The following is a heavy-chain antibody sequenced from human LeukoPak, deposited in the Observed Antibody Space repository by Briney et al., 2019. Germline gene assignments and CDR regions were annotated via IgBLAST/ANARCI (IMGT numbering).Heavy chain of an antibody. Sequence: PSEILSLTCTVSGYSISSGYYWGWIRQPPGKGLEWIGSIYHSGSTYYNPSLKSRVTISVDTSKNQFSLKLSSVTAADTAVYYCARDDYGGNYDFDYWGRGTLVTVSS. CDR3: ARDDYGGNYDFDY. J-gene: IGHJ4*02. D-gene: IGHD4-23*01. CDR2: IYHSGST. CDR1: GYSISSGYY. V-gene: IGHV4-38-2*02.